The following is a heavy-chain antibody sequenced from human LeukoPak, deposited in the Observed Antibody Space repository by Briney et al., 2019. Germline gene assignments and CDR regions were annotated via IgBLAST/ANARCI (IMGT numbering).Heavy chain of an antibody. Sequence: PGRSLRLSCAASGFTFDDYAMHWVRQAPGKGLEWVSGISWNSGSIGYADSVKGRFTISRDNAKNSLYLQMNSLRAVDTALYYCAKDKEAAVAGCDYSGQGTLVTVSS. V-gene: IGHV3-9*01. CDR1: GFTFDDYA. CDR3: AKDKEAAVAGCDY. J-gene: IGHJ4*02. CDR2: ISWNSGSI. D-gene: IGHD6-19*01.